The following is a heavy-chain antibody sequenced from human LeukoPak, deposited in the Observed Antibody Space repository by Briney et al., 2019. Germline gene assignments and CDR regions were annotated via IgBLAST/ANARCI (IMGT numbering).Heavy chain of an antibody. Sequence: SETLSLTCTVSGGSISSYYWSWIRQPPGKGLEWIGYIYYSGSTNYNPSLKSRVTISVDTSKNQFSLKLSSVTAADTAVYYCARELTGDRDDAFDIWGQGTIVTVSS. V-gene: IGHV4-59*01. D-gene: IGHD7-27*01. J-gene: IGHJ3*02. CDR3: ARELTGDRDDAFDI. CDR1: GGSISSYY. CDR2: IYYSGST.